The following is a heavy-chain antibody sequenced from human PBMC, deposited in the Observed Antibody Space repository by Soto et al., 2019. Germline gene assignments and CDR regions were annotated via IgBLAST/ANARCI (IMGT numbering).Heavy chain of an antibody. CDR3: TRRDIVATTGAFDI. Sequence: EVQLVESGGGLVQPGGSLKLSCAASGFTFSGSAMHWVRQASGKGLEWVGRIRSKANSYATAYAASVKGRFTISRDDSKSTAYLQMNSLKTEDTAVYYCTRRDIVATTGAFDIWGQGTMVTVSS. CDR1: GFTFSGSA. J-gene: IGHJ3*02. D-gene: IGHD5-12*01. V-gene: IGHV3-73*02. CDR2: IRSKANSYAT.